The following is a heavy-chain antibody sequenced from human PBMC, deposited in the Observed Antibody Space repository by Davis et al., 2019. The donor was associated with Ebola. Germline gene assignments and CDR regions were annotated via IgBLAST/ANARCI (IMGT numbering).Heavy chain of an antibody. CDR1: GDSISSGAYS. CDR2: IYYSGST. V-gene: IGHV4-30-4*07. D-gene: IGHD3-9*01. J-gene: IGHJ4*02. Sequence: SETLSLTCGVSGDSISSGAYSWSWIRQPPGKGLEYIGYIYYSGSTYYNPSLKSRVTLSVDTSKNQFSLKLSSVTAADTAVYYCARAGSYDILTGSHTGGTFDYWGQGTLVTVSS. CDR3: ARAGSYDILTGSHTGGTFDY.